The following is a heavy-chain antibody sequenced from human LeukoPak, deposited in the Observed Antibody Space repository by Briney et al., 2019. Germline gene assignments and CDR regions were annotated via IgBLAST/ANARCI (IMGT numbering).Heavy chain of an antibody. CDR1: GGSISSYY. D-gene: IGHD1-26*01. J-gene: IGHJ4*02. CDR3: ARDSIVGATGYFDY. Sequence: SETLSLTCTVSGGSISSYYWSWIRQPPGKGLEWIGYIYYSGSTNYNPSLKSRVTISVDKSKNQFSLKLSSVTAADTAVYYCARDSIVGATGYFDYWGQGTLVTVSS. CDR2: IYYSGST. V-gene: IGHV4-59*12.